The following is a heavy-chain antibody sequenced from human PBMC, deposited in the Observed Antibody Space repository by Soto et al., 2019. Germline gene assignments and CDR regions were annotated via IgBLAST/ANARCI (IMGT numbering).Heavy chain of an antibody. V-gene: IGHV4-34*01. CDR1: GGSFSGYY. Sequence: SETLSLTCAVYGGSFSGYYWSWIRQPPGKGLEWIGEINHSGSTNYNPSLKSRVTISVDTSKNQFSLKLSSVTAADTAVYYCARIRLRRLDYWGQGTLVTVSS. D-gene: IGHD5-12*01. CDR2: INHSGST. J-gene: IGHJ4*02. CDR3: ARIRLRRLDY.